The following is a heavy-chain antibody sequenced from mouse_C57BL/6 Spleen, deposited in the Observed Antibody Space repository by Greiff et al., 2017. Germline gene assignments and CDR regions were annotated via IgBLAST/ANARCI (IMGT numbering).Heavy chain of an antibody. V-gene: IGHV1-39*01. J-gene: IGHJ1*03. Sequence: HLVESGPELVKPGASVKISCKASGYSFTDYNMNWVKQSNGKSLEWIGVINPNYGTTSYNQKFKGKATLTVDQSSSTAYMQLNSLTSEDSAVYYCARSSYYYGSSYWYFDVWGTGTTVTVSS. CDR2: INPNYGTT. D-gene: IGHD1-1*01. CDR1: GYSFTDYN. CDR3: ARSSYYYGSSYWYFDV.